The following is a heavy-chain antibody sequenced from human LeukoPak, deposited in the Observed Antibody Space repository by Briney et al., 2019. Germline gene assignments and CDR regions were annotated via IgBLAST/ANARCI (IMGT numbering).Heavy chain of an antibody. CDR1: GGSFSGYY. D-gene: IGHD4-23*01. J-gene: IGHJ4*02. CDR3: ARDWLTTVVTRVLDY. V-gene: IGHV4-34*01. Sequence: SETLSLTCTVYGGSFSGYYWSWIRQPPGKGLEWIGEINHSGSTNYNPSLKSRVTISVDTSKNQFSLKLSSVTAADTAVYYCARDWLTTVVTRVLDYWGQGTLVTVSS. CDR2: INHSGST.